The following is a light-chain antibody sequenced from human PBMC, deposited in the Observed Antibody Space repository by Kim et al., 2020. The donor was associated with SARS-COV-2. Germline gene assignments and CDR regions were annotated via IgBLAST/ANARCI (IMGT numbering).Light chain of an antibody. CDR1: QTVTSNY. CDR3: QQDVSSPAT. V-gene: IGKV3-20*01. J-gene: IGKJ1*01. CDR2: GAS. Sequence: EIVLTQSPGTLSLSPGERATLSCRASQTVTSNYLAWYQQKPGQAPRLLIYGASSRATGIPDRCSGSGSGTDFTLTISRLEPEDFAVYYCQQDVSSPATFGQVTKVDI.